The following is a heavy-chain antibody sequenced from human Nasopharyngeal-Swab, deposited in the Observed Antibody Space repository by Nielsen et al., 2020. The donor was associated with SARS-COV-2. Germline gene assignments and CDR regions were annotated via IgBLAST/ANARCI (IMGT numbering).Heavy chain of an antibody. D-gene: IGHD6-6*01. Sequence: GESLKISCAASGFTFSSYAMRWVRQAPGKGLEWVSAISGSGGSTYYADSVKGRFTISRDNSKNTLYLQMNSLRAEDTAVYYCAAGGDSSSSTFDYWGQGTLVTVSS. V-gene: IGHV3-23*01. CDR3: AAGGDSSSSTFDY. CDR1: GFTFSSYA. J-gene: IGHJ4*02. CDR2: ISGSGGST.